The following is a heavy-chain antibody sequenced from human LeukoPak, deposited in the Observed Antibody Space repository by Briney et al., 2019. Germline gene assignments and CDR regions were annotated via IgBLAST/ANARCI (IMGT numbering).Heavy chain of an antibody. D-gene: IGHD1-26*01. Sequence: GRSLRLSCAASGFTFSNYAMHWVRQAPGKGLEWVAVISYDGRNKYYADAVRGRFTVSRDNSKNTLSLQMNSLSAEDTAMYYCARVLEGRELVPHYYYGMDVWGQGTTVTVSS. CDR2: ISYDGRNK. J-gene: IGHJ6*02. CDR1: GFTFSNYA. CDR3: ARVLEGRELVPHYYYGMDV. V-gene: IGHV3-30*04.